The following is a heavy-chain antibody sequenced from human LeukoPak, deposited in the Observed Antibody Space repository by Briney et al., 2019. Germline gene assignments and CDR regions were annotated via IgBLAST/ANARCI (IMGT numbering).Heavy chain of an antibody. Sequence: GPVNLSCKVSGYTLTELSMHWVRQAPGKGLEWMGGFDPEDGETIYAQKFQGRVTMTEDTSTDTAYMELSSLRSEDTAVYYCATHYDSSGYPPQHWGQGNLLTVSS. D-gene: IGHD3-22*01. J-gene: IGHJ1*01. CDR2: FDPEDGET. CDR1: GYTLTELS. CDR3: ATHYDSSGYPPQH. V-gene: IGHV1-24*01.